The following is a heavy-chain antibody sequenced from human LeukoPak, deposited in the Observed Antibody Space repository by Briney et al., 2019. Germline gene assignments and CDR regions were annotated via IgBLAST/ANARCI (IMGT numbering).Heavy chain of an antibody. J-gene: IGHJ4*02. V-gene: IGHV3-30*04. CDR1: GFTFSSYA. CDR2: ISYDGSNK. D-gene: IGHD1-26*01. CDR3: ARDLSGSYSGDY. Sequence: HPGGSLRLSCAASGFTFSSYAMHWVRQAPGKGLEWVAVISYDGSNKYYADSVKGRFTISRDNSKNTLYLQMNSLRAEDTAVYYCARDLSGSYSGDYWGQGTLVTVSS.